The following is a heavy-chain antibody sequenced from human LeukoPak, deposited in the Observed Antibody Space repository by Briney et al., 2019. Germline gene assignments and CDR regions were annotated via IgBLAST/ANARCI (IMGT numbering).Heavy chain of an antibody. CDR2: IKAGNGDT. D-gene: IGHD2-21*01. J-gene: IGHJ4*02. CDR1: GYIFTKYV. CDR3: ARDDCGDTCYPGGY. Sequence: GASVKVSCKASGYIFTKYVVHWVRQAPGQRPEWMGWIKAGNGDTKYSQNFQDRLTITRDTSASTVYMELSSLTSEDTALYNCARDDCGDTCYPGGYWGQGTLVTVSS. V-gene: IGHV1-3*01.